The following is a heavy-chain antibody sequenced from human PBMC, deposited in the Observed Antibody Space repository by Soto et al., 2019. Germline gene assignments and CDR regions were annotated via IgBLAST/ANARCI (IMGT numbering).Heavy chain of an antibody. J-gene: IGHJ3*02. Sequence: HPGGSLRLSCAASGFTFSSYGMHWVRQAPGKGLEWVAVIWYDGSNKYYADSVKGRFTISRDNSKNTLYLQMNSLRAEDTAVYYCARGISFRYSYGLDAFDIWGQGTMVTVS. CDR1: GFTFSSYG. CDR3: ARGISFRYSYGLDAFDI. V-gene: IGHV3-33*01. D-gene: IGHD5-18*01. CDR2: IWYDGSNK.